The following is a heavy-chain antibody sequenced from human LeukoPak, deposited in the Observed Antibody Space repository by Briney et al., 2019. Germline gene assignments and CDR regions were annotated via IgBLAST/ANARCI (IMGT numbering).Heavy chain of an antibody. J-gene: IGHJ4*02. V-gene: IGHV3-30*02. CDR2: IRYDGSNK. CDR3: AGILWFGELPEY. Sequence: GGSLRLSCAASGFTFSNAWMSWVRQAPGKGLEWVAFIRYDGSNKYYADSVKGRFTISRDNSKNTLYLQMNSLRAEDTAVYYCAGILWFGELPEYWGQGTLVTVSS. D-gene: IGHD3-10*01. CDR1: GFTFSNAW.